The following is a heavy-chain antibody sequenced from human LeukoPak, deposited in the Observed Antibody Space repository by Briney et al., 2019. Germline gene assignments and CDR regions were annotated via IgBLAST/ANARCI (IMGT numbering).Heavy chain of an antibody. Sequence: ASVKVSCKASGYTFTSYGISWVRQAPGQGLEWMGWISAYNGNTNYAQKLQGRVTMTTDTSTSTAYMELRSLRSDDTAVYYCARDHYGSGSYSPTPYYFDYWGQGTLVTVSS. CDR3: ARDHYGSGSYSPTPYYFDY. J-gene: IGHJ4*02. CDR2: ISAYNGNT. D-gene: IGHD3-10*01. CDR1: GYTFTSYG. V-gene: IGHV1-18*01.